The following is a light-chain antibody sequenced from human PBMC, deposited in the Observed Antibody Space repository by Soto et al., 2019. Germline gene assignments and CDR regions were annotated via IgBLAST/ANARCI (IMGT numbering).Light chain of an antibody. CDR3: HHYET. V-gene: IGKV3-20*01. J-gene: IGKJ1*01. CDR1: QSVSNNY. CDR2: GAS. Sequence: EIVLTQSPGTLSLSPVERATLSCRASQSVSNNYLAWYQQKPGQAPRLLIYGASNRATGIPDRFSGSGSGTDFTLTISRLEPEDFAVYYCHHYETFGQGTKVDIK.